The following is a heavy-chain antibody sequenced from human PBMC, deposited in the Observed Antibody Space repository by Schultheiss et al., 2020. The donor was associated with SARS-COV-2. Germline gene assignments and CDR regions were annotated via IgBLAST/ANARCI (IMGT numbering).Heavy chain of an antibody. J-gene: IGHJ4*02. CDR2: ISSSSSYI. D-gene: IGHD3-3*01. CDR1: GFTFSSYA. CDR3: ASPTYYDFWSGYYTFDY. V-gene: IGHV3-21*01. Sequence: GESLKISCAASGFTFSSYAMHWVRQAPGKGLEWVSSISSSSSYIYYADSVKGRFTISRDNAKNSLYLQMNSLRAEDTAVYYCASPTYYDFWSGYYTFDYWGQGTLVTVSS.